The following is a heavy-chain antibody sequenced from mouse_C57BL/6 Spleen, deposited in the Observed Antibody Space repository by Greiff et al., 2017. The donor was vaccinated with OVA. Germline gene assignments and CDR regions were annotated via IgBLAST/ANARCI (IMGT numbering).Heavy chain of an antibody. J-gene: IGHJ3*01. D-gene: IGHD2-3*01. CDR2: ISYDGSN. CDR1: GYSITSGYY. Sequence: ESGPGLVKPSQSLSLTCSVTGYSITSGYYWHWIRQFPGNKLEWMGYISYDGSNNYNPSLKNRISITRDTSKNQFFLKLNSVTTEDTATYYCARGGYDGYYAYWGQGTLVTVSA. V-gene: IGHV3-6*01. CDR3: ARGGYDGYYAY.